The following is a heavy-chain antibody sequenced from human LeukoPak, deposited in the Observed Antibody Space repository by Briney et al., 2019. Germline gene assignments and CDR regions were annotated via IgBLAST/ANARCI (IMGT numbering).Heavy chain of an antibody. J-gene: IGHJ6*03. V-gene: IGHV3-23*01. D-gene: IGHD3-16*01. CDR1: GFTFTSYA. CDR2: ISGSGSNT. CDR3: ARRFGAARDDYMDV. Sequence: GGSLRLSCAASGFTFTSYAMSWVRQAPGKGLEWVSVISGSGSNTYYADSVKGRFTISRDNSKNTLYLQMNSLRAEDTAVYYCARRFGAARDDYMDVWGKGTTVTVSS.